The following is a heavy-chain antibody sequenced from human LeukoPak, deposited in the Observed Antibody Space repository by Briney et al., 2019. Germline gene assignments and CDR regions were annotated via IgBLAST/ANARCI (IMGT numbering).Heavy chain of an antibody. CDR2: ISSDGSNK. CDR3: AKDLIAVAGTGYYYYYGMDV. V-gene: IGHV3-30*18. D-gene: IGHD6-19*01. J-gene: IGHJ6*02. CDR1: GFTFSSYG. Sequence: GRSLRLSCAASGFTFSSYGMHWVRQAPGKGLEWVAVISSDGSNKYYADSVKGRFTISRDNSKNTLYLQMNSLRAEDTAVYYCAKDLIAVAGTGYYYYYGMDVWGHGTTVTVSS.